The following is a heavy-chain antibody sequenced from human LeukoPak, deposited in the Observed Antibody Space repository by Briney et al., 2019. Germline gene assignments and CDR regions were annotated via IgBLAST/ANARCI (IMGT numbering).Heavy chain of an antibody. CDR1: GSTFDNYA. V-gene: IGHV3-23*01. CDR2: ISGSGGST. CDR3: AKGGSYHYFDY. Sequence: GGSLRLSCEASGSTFDNYAMSWVRQAPGKGLEWVSAISGSGGSTYYADSVKGRFTISRDNSRNTLYLQMNSLRAEDTAVYYCAKGGSYHYFDYWGQGTLVTVSS. J-gene: IGHJ4*02. D-gene: IGHD1-26*01.